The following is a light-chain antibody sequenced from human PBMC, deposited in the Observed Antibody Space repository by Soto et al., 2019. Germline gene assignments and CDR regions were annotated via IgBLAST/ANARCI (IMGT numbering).Light chain of an antibody. Sequence: QSVLTQSPSASGTPGQRVTISCFGSSSNIGSNSINWYKLLPGTAPKLLIYSNNQRPSGVPDRFSGSKSGASASLAISGLQSEDEAEYYCAAWDDSLNGVVFGGGTKLTVL. J-gene: IGLJ2*01. V-gene: IGLV1-44*01. CDR3: AAWDDSLNGVV. CDR2: SNN. CDR1: SSNIGSNS.